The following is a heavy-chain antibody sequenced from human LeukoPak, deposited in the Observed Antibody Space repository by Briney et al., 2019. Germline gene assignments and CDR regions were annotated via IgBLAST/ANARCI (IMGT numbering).Heavy chain of an antibody. CDR3: ARGFHYSNRFDAFDI. CDR1: GGSISSYY. CDR2: IYTSGST. Sequence: SETLSLTCTVSGGSISSYYWSWIRQPPGKGLEWIGRIYTSGSTNYNPSLKSRVTMSVDTSKNQFSLKLSSVTAADTAVYYCARGFHYSNRFDAFDIWGQGTMVTVSS. J-gene: IGHJ3*02. D-gene: IGHD2-15*01. V-gene: IGHV4-4*07.